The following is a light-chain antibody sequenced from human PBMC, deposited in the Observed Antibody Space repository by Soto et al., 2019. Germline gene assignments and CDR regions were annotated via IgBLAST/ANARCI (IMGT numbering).Light chain of an antibody. J-gene: IGKJ5*01. CDR2: DAS. Sequence: DIQMTQSPSSLSATVGDRVTITCRASQSISSWLAWYQQKPGKAPKLLTYDASSLESGVPSRFSGSGSGTEFTLTISSLQPDDFATYYCQQLLSYPITFGQGTRLEIK. CDR3: QQLLSYPIT. V-gene: IGKV1-5*01. CDR1: QSISSW.